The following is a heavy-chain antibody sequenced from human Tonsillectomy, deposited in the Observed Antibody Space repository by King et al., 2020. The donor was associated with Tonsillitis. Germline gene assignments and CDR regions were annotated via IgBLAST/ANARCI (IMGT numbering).Heavy chain of an antibody. CDR2: ISSCSIYT. Sequence: VQLVESGGGLVKPGGSLRLSCAASGFTFSDYYMSWIRQAPGKGLEWVSYISSCSIYTRYADFVKGRFTISRDNAKKSLYLQMNSLRADDTAVYYCARVVCGGSCSNFDYWGQGTLVTVSS. D-gene: IGHD2-15*01. V-gene: IGHV3-11*05. CDR3: ARVVCGGSCSNFDY. CDR1: GFTFSDYY. J-gene: IGHJ4*02.